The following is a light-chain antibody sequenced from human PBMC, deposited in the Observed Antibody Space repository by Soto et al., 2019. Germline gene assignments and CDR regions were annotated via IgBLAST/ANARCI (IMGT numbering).Light chain of an antibody. CDR1: QSVNSK. J-gene: IGKJ5*01. CDR3: QQYNNWTPIT. V-gene: IGKV3-15*01. CDR2: GAS. Sequence: EIVMTQSPATLSVSPGEGVSLSCSASQSVNSKLAWYQQKPGQAPRLLIYGASTRATGIPARFSGSGSGTEFTLTISSLQSEDFAVYFCQQYNNWTPITFGQGTRLEI.